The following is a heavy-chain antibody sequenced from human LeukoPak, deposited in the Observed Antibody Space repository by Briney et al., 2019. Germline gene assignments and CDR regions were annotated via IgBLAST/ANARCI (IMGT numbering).Heavy chain of an antibody. CDR2: ISSDGGST. D-gene: IGHD1-26*01. CDR3: ARGRQGAKTRYFDL. CDR1: GIIFSNYA. Sequence: TGGSLRLSCAASGIIFSNYATHWVRQGPGKGLECISTISSDGGSTYYANSVKGRFTISRDNSKNTLYLQMGSLRAEDMAVYYCARGRQGAKTRYFDLWGRGTRVTVSS. V-gene: IGHV3-64*01. J-gene: IGHJ2*01.